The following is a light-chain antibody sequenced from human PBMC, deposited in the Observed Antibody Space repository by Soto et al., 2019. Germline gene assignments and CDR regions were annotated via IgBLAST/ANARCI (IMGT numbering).Light chain of an antibody. CDR1: QNIIRH. J-gene: IGKJ5*01. V-gene: IGKV1-39*01. Sequence: DIQMIQSPASLSPSVVEGVTMTCRASQNIIRHLNWYQHKPGRAPRLLIYAAPTLQSGVPSRFTGSGSGTEFTLTISGLQPEDFATYYCQHSYSMPIAFGQGTRLEIK. CDR2: AAP. CDR3: QHSYSMPIA.